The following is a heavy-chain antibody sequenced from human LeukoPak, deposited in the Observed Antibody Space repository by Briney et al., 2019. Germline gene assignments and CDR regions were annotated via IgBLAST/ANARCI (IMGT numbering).Heavy chain of an antibody. Sequence: GGSLRLSCAASGFTFSSYAMSWVRQAPGKGLEWVSAISGSGGSTYYADSVKSRFTISRDNSKNTLYLQMNSLRAEDTAVYYCAKAPLVITYFDYWGQGTLVTVSS. CDR3: AKAPLVITYFDY. CDR2: ISGSGGST. D-gene: IGHD3-22*01. V-gene: IGHV3-23*01. CDR1: GFTFSSYA. J-gene: IGHJ4*02.